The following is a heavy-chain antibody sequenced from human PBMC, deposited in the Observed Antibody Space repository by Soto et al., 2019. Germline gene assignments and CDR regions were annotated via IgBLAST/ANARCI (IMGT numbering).Heavy chain of an antibody. Sequence: EVQLVESGGGLVQPGGSLRLSCAASGFTFSSYWMSWVRQAPGTGLEWVANIKPDGSEKYYVDSVKGRFTISRDNAKKSLYLQMNSLRAEDTAVYYCARDQYYFDYWGQGTRVTVSS. V-gene: IGHV3-7*04. J-gene: IGHJ4*02. CDR1: GFTFSSYW. CDR3: ARDQYYFDY. CDR2: IKPDGSEK.